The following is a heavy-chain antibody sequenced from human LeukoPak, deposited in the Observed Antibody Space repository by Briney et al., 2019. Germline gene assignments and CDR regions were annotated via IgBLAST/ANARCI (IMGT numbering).Heavy chain of an antibody. CDR1: GGSISSYY. CDR3: ARHGPLYDIWSAQFYFDY. CDR2: IHYSGST. V-gene: IGHV4-59*08. D-gene: IGHD3-3*01. J-gene: IGHJ4*02. Sequence: SETLSLTCTVSGGSISSYYWSWIRQPPGKGLEWIGYIHYSGSTKYNPSLKSRVTISVDTSKNQFSLKLSSVTAADTAVYYCARHGPLYDIWSAQFYFDYWGQGTLVAVSS.